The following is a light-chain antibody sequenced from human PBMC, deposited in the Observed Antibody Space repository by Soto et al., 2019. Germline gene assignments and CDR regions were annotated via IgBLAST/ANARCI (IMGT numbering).Light chain of an antibody. CDR3: QQYNNWPWT. J-gene: IGKJ1*01. Sequence: EIVLTQSPATLSLSPGDRVTLSCRASQSVSSYVAWYQQKPGQAPRLLIYGASTRATGIPARFSGSGSGTEFTLTISSLQSEDFAVYYCQQYNNWPWTFGQGTKVDIK. V-gene: IGKV3-15*01. CDR2: GAS. CDR1: QSVSSY.